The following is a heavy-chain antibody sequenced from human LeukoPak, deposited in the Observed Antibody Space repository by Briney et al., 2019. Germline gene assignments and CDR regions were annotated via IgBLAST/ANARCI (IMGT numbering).Heavy chain of an antibody. V-gene: IGHV5-51*01. CDR3: ARHRDAGAPTKDSFDI. D-gene: IGHD1-26*01. CDR2: IYPGDSDT. J-gene: IGHJ3*02. Sequence: GESLKISCKGSGYSFTTYWIGWVRQMPGKGLEWMGIIYPGDSDTRYSPSFQGQVTISADKSISTAYLQWSSLRASDTAMYYCARHRDAGAPTKDSFDIWGQGTMVTVSS. CDR1: GYSFTTYW.